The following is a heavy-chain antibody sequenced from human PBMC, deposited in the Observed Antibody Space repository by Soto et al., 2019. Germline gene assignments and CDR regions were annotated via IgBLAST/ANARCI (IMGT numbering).Heavy chain of an antibody. CDR2: IWYDGSNK. D-gene: IGHD3-9*01. CDR3: ARERYDILTGYPHYYGMDV. J-gene: IGHJ6*02. V-gene: IGHV3-33*01. CDR1: GFTFSSYG. Sequence: GGSLRLSCAASGFTFSSYGMHWVRQAPGKGLEWVAVIWYDGSNKYYADSVKGRFTISRDNSKNTLYLQMNSLRAEDTAVYYCARERYDILTGYPHYYGMDVWGQGTTVTVSS.